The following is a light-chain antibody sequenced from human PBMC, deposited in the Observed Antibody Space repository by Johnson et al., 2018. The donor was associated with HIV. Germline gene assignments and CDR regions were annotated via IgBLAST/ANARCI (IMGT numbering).Light chain of an antibody. CDR1: SSNIGNNY. J-gene: IGLJ1*01. CDR2: ATN. Sequence: VLTQPPSVSAAPGQKVTISCSGSSSNIGNNYVSWYQQLPGTAPKLLIYATNKQPSGIPDRFSGYKSGTSASLDLSGLRSGDEADYYCGTWYSSLSSYVFGTGTKVTVL. CDR3: GTWYSSLSSYV. V-gene: IGLV1-51*02.